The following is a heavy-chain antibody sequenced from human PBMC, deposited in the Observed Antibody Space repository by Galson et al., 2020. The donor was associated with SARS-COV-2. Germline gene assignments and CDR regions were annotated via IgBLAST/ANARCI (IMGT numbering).Heavy chain of an antibody. Sequence: GGSLRLSCAASGFTFSSYGMHWVRQAPGKGLEWVAVISYDGSNKYYADSVKGRFTISRDNSKNTLYLQMNSLRAEDTAVYYCAKAQITYYDILTGYPEGAPLYYYYGMDVWGQGTTVTVSS. CDR2: ISYDGSNK. D-gene: IGHD3-9*01. CDR3: AKAQITYYDILTGYPEGAPLYYYYGMDV. V-gene: IGHV3-30*18. CDR1: GFTFSSYG. J-gene: IGHJ6*02.